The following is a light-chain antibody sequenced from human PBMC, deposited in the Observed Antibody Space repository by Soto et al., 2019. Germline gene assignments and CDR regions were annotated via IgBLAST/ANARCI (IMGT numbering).Light chain of an antibody. Sequence: DVVMSQSPLSLTVTLGQPASISCRSSQSLVDSDGNTYLNWFQQRPGQSPRRLIYQVSNRDPGVPDRYSGSGSGTDFTLEISRVEAEDVSVYYCMQGSHWPWTFGQGTRVEIK. J-gene: IGKJ1*01. CDR3: MQGSHWPWT. V-gene: IGKV2-30*01. CDR2: QVS. CDR1: QSLVDSDGNTY.